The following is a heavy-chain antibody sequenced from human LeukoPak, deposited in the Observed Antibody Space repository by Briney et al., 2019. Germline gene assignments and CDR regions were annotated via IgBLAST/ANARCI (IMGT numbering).Heavy chain of an antibody. CDR2: VSSSSSYI. CDR1: GFTFSSYS. Sequence: GGSLRLSCAASGFTFSSYSMNWVRQAPGKGLEWVSSVSSSSSYIYYADSVKGRFTISRDNAKNSLYLQMNSLRAEDTAVYYCARGRRVLRGETAGINGFDSGGRGTLVTVSS. V-gene: IGHV3-21*01. D-gene: IGHD5/OR15-5a*01. CDR3: ARGRRVLRGETAGINGFDS. J-gene: IGHJ5*01.